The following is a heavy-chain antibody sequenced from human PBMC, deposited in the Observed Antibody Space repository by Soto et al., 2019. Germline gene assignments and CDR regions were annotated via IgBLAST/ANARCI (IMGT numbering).Heavy chain of an antibody. Sequence: QVQLVQSGAEEKKPGASVKVSCKASGYTFTGYAMHWVRQAPGQRLEWMGWINAGNGNTKYSQKFQGRVTITRDTSASTAYMELGSLRSEDTDVYYCATAVAVPADFDYWGQGTLVTVSS. J-gene: IGHJ4*02. CDR3: ATAVAVPADFDY. V-gene: IGHV1-3*05. D-gene: IGHD6-19*01. CDR1: GYTFTGYA. CDR2: INAGNGNT.